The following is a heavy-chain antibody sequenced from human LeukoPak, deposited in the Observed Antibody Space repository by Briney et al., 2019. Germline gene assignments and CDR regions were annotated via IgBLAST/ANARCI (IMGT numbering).Heavy chain of an antibody. CDR3: ARMYYYDSSGYLARYYYYMDV. Sequence: SGPTLVKPTQPLTLTCTFSGFSLSASGMCVSWIRQPPGKALEWLASIAWDDDKYYSTSLKARLTISKDTSKNQVVLTMTNMDPVDTATYYCARMYYYDSSGYLARYYYYMDVWGKGTTVTVSS. CDR1: GFSLSASGMC. D-gene: IGHD3-22*01. V-gene: IGHV2-70*11. J-gene: IGHJ6*03. CDR2: IAWDDDK.